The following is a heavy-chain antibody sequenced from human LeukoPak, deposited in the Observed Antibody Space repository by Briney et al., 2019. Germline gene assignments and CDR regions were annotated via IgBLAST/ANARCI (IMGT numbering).Heavy chain of an antibody. V-gene: IGHV4-59*08. CDR3: ARQDYDILTGYYYYGMDV. D-gene: IGHD3-9*01. CDR1: GGSISSYY. J-gene: IGHJ6*02. Sequence: SETLSLTCTVSGGSISSYYWSWIRQPPGKGLEWIGYIYYSGSTNYNPSLKSRVTISVDTSKNQFSLKLSSVTAADTAVYYCARQDYDILTGYYYYGMDVWGQGTTVTVSS. CDR2: IYYSGST.